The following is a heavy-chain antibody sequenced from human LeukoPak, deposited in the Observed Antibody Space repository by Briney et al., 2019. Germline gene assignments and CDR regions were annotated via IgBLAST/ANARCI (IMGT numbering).Heavy chain of an antibody. CDR1: GFTFSNYA. CDR2: FSGSGGRT. D-gene: IGHD1-26*01. J-gene: IGHJ4*02. V-gene: IGHV3-23*01. Sequence: PGGSLRLSCAASGFTFSNYALSWVRQAPGKGPEWVSVFSGSGGRTYYSDSVKGRFTISRDNSKNTLYLQMNSLRADDTAVYYCARGSGSYGWDHFDYWGQGTLVTVSS. CDR3: ARGSGSYGWDHFDY.